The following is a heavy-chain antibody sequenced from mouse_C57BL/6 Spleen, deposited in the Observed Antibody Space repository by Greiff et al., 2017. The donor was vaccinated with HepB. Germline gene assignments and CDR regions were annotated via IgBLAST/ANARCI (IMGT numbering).Heavy chain of an antibody. CDR3: ARGNWRTFDY. V-gene: IGHV5-4*03. Sequence: EVKLVESGGGLVKPGGSLKLSCAASGFTFSSYAMSWVRQTPEKRLEWVATISDGGSYTYYPDNVKGRFTISRDNAKNNLYLQMSHLKSEDTAMYYCARGNWRTFDYWGQGTTLTVSS. CDR1: GFTFSSYA. J-gene: IGHJ2*01. CDR2: ISDGGSYT. D-gene: IGHD2-1*01.